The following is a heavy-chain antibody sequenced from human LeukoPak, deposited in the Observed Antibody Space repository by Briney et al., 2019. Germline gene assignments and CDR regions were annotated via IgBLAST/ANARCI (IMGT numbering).Heavy chain of an antibody. CDR1: VYTFTSYV. D-gene: IGHD1-1*01. Sequence: GAAVKVSCKASVYTFTSYVISLVRQAPGQGLECMGWISAYNGNTNYTQKLQGRVTMTTDTSTSTAYMELRSLRSDDTAVYYCARVPTLERPMYYFDYWGQGTLVTVSS. CDR3: ARVPTLERPMYYFDY. V-gene: IGHV1-18*04. CDR2: ISAYNGNT. J-gene: IGHJ4*02.